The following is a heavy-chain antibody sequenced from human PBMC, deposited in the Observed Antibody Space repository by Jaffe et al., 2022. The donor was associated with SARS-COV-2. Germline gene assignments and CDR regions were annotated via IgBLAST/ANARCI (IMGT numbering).Heavy chain of an antibody. Sequence: QVQLVESGGGVVQPGRSLRLSCAASGFTFSSYAMHWVRQAPGKGLEWVAVISYDGSNKYYADSVKGRFTISRDNSKNTLYLQMNSLRAEDTAVYYCARDPPSHGMVYAGAGYFQHWGQGTLVTVSS. CDR2: ISYDGSNK. V-gene: IGHV3-30-3*01. J-gene: IGHJ1*01. CDR1: GFTFSSYA. CDR3: ARDPPSHGMVYAGAGYFQH. D-gene: IGHD2-8*01.